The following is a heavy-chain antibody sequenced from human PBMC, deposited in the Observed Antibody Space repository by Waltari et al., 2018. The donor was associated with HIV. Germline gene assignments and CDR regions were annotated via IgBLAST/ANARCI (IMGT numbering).Heavy chain of an antibody. CDR1: GYTLTSNS. J-gene: IGHJ4*02. D-gene: IGHD3-16*01. CDR2: INTNTGSP. CDR3: ARDGGRSRAFDS. V-gene: IGHV7-4-1*02. Sequence: QVQLFQSESELKKPGASVKVSCKASGYTLTSNSINWVRQAPGQVFEWMGWINTNTGSPMYAQGFTGRFVFSLDTSVSTAFLQISALKADDTAVYFCARDGGRSRAFDSWGQGTLVTVSS.